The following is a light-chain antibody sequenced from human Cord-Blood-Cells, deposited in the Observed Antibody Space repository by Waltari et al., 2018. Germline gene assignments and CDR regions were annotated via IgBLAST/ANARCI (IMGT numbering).Light chain of an antibody. CDR3: QQYGSSPLYT. Sequence: DIVLTQSPGTLSLSPGERATLSCRASQRVSSSYLAWYQQKPGQSPRLLITGASRRATGSPDRFSGSGSGTDFTLTISRLEPEDLAVYYCQQYGSSPLYTFGQGTKLEIK. J-gene: IGKJ2*01. CDR1: QRVSSSY. CDR2: GAS. V-gene: IGKV3-20*01.